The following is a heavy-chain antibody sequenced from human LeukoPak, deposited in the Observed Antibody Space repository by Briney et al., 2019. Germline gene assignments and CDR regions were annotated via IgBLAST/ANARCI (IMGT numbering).Heavy chain of an antibody. J-gene: IGHJ4*02. Sequence: PGGSLRLSCAASGFIFSSYGMHWVRQAPTKALEWVAVLSFDGSNKHYRDSEKGRFTISRDNSKNTLYLQMDSLRPEDTAVYYCAKVKSGSGYYSYFDYWGRGTLVTVSS. CDR3: AKVKSGSGYYSYFDY. CDR2: LSFDGSNK. CDR1: GFIFSSYG. D-gene: IGHD3-22*01. V-gene: IGHV3-30*18.